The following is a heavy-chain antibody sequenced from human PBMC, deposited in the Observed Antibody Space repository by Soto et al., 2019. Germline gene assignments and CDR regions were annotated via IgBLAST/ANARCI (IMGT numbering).Heavy chain of an antibody. CDR3: ARGNYYDSRIYPAAVDY. J-gene: IGHJ4*02. Sequence: GGSLRLSCAASGFTFSSYRMMWVRQPPGKGLEWVSCISRSSIATYYADSVKGRFTISRDNAKNSVYLQMNSLRDEDTAVYYCARGNYYDSRIYPAAVDYWGQGSLVTVSS. CDR1: GFTFSSYR. D-gene: IGHD3-22*01. CDR2: ISRSSIAT. V-gene: IGHV3-48*02.